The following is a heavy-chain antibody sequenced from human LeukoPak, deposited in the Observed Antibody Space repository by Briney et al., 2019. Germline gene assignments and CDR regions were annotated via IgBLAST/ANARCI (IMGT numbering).Heavy chain of an antibody. CDR3: ARGLMDYFDY. D-gene: IGHD5-24*01. V-gene: IGHV4-30-4*08. J-gene: IGHJ4*02. CDR1: GGSISSGDYY. Sequence: SETLSLTCTVSGGSISSGDYYWSWIRQPPGKGLEWIGYIYYSESTYYNPSLKSRVTISVDTSKNQFSLKLSSVTAADTAVYYCARGLMDYFDYWGQGTLVTVSS. CDR2: IYYSEST.